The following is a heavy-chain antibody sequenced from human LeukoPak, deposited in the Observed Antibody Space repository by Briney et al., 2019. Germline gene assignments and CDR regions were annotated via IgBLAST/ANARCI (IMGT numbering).Heavy chain of an antibody. V-gene: IGHV4-59*12. CDR1: GDSISSYY. Sequence: SETLSLTCTVSGDSISSYYWSWIRQPPGKEPEWIGYIYYSGSTNYNPSLKSRVTMSVDTSKNQFSLKLSSVTAADTAVYYCASRYDYVWGNPLRYWGQGTLVTVSS. CDR2: IYYSGST. CDR3: ASRYDYVWGNPLRY. D-gene: IGHD3-16*01. J-gene: IGHJ4*02.